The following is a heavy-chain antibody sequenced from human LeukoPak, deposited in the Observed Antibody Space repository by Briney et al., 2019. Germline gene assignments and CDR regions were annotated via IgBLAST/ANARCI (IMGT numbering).Heavy chain of an antibody. J-gene: IGHJ5*02. CDR3: ARRALTTVTTRVRNWFDP. Sequence: SEPLSLTRTVCGGSLSSYYGSWIRQPPGKELEWIGEINHSGSTNYNPSLKSRVTISVDTSKNQFSLKLSSVTAADTAVYYCARRALTTVTTRVRNWFDPWGQGTLVTVCS. CDR2: INHSGST. CDR1: GGSLSSYY. D-gene: IGHD4-11*01. V-gene: IGHV4-34*01.